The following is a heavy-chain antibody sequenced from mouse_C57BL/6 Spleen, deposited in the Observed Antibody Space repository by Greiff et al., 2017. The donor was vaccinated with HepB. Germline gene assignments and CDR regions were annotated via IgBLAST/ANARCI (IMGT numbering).Heavy chain of an antibody. CDR1: GYTFTSYW. CDR2: IYPGSGST. J-gene: IGHJ4*01. V-gene: IGHV1-55*01. Sequence: QVHVKQPGAELVKPGASVKMSCKASGYTFTSYWITWVKQRPGQGLEWIGDIYPGSGSTNYNEKFKSKATLTVDTSSSTAYMQLSSLTSEDSAVYYCARGKFSLFITTVRGYAMDYWGQGTSVTVSS. CDR3: ARGKFSLFITTVRGYAMDY. D-gene: IGHD1-1*01.